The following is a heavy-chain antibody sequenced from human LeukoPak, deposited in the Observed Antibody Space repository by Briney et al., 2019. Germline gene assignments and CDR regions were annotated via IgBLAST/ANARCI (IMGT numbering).Heavy chain of an antibody. V-gene: IGHV4-34*01. D-gene: IGHD5-18*01. CDR1: GGSFSGYY. Sequence: PSETLSLTCAVYGGSFSGYYWSWIRQPPGKGLEWIGEINHSGSTNYNPSLKSRVTISVDTSKNQFSLKLSSVTAADTAVYYCAKHAGYSYGYYFDSWGQGTLVTVSS. CDR2: INHSGST. CDR3: AKHAGYSYGYYFDS. J-gene: IGHJ4*02.